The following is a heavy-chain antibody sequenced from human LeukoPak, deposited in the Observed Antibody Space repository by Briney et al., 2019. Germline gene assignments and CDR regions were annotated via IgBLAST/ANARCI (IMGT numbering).Heavy chain of an antibody. J-gene: IGHJ3*02. CDR3: ARGRLMYYYDSSGYYPDDAFDI. CDR1: GFTFSSYD. CDR2: IGTAGDT. Sequence: GGSLRLSCAASGFTFSSYDMHWVRQATGKGLEWVSAIGTAGDTYYPGSVKGRFTISRENAKNPLYLQMNSLRAGDTAVYYCARGRLMYYYDSSGYYPDDAFDIWGQGTMVTVSS. V-gene: IGHV3-13*01. D-gene: IGHD3-22*01.